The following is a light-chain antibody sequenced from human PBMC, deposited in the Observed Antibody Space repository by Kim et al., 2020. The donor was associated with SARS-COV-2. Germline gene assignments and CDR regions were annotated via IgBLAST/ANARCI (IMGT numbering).Light chain of an antibody. V-gene: IGKV1-39*01. CDR1: QNISSY. CDR3: QQSYSTPRT. J-gene: IGKJ1*01. Sequence: DIHMTQSPSSLSASVGDRVTITCRASQNISSYLNWYQQKPGKAPKLLIYAASSLQSGVPSRFSASGSGTDFTLTISSLQPEDFATYYCQQSYSTPRTFGLGTKVDIK. CDR2: AAS.